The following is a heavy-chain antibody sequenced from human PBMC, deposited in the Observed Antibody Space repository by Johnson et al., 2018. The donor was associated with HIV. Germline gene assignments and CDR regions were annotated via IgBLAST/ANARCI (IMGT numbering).Heavy chain of an antibody. CDR3: ARDGGSTRGDAFDI. Sequence: QVQLVESGGGVVQPGGSLRLSCAASEFIFSSYSMHWVRQAPGKGLEWVAVISYDGHNEYYADSVRGRFTISRDNSKNTLYLQMNSLRAEDTAVYYCARDGGSTRGDAFDIWGQGTMVTVSS. CDR2: ISYDGHNE. V-gene: IGHV3-30*04. D-gene: IGHD1-26*01. CDR1: EFIFSSYS. J-gene: IGHJ3*02.